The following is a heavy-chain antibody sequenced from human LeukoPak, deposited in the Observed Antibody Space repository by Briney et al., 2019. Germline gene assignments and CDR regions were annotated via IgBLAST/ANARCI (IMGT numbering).Heavy chain of an antibody. D-gene: IGHD3-9*01. CDR3: ARGGRPYYDILTGYYSLNWFDP. V-gene: IGHV4-59*01. J-gene: IGHJ5*02. CDR1: GGSISSYY. CDR2: VYYTGST. Sequence: SETLSLTCTVSGGSISSYYWSWVRQPPGKGLEWIGFVYYTGSTNYSPSLKSRVTISVDTSKNQFSLKLRSVTAADTAVYYCARGGRPYYDILTGYYSLNWFDPWGQGTLVTVSS.